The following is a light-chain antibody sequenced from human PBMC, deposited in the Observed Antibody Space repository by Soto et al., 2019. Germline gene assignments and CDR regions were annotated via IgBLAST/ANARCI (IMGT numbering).Light chain of an antibody. V-gene: IGKV3-20*01. J-gene: IGKJ5*01. CDR3: QQYGSSPIT. Sequence: EIVLTQSPGTLSLSPGERATLSCRASQSVSSSYLAWYRQKPGQAPRLLIYGASSRATGIPDRFSGSGSGTDFTLTISRLEPEDFAVYYCQQYGSSPITLGQGTRLEIK. CDR2: GAS. CDR1: QSVSSSY.